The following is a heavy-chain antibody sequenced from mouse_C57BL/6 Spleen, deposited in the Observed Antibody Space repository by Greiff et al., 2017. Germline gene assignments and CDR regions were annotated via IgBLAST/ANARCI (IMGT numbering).Heavy chain of an antibody. Sequence: VQLQQSGAELVKPGASVKLSCTASGFNIKDYYMHWVKQRTGQGLEWIGRIDPEDGETKYDPKFQGKATITAEPSSNTDYLQLSSLTTDDTAVYYCAKWCSSPLWYFDVWGTGTTVTVAS. CDR2: IDPEDGET. V-gene: IGHV14-2*01. J-gene: IGHJ1*03. CDR1: GFNIKDYY. D-gene: IGHD1-1*01. CDR3: AKWCSSPLWYFDV.